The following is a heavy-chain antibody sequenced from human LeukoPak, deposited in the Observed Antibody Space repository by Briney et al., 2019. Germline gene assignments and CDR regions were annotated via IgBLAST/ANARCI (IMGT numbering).Heavy chain of an antibody. CDR1: GDSISSFY. D-gene: IGHD5-18*01. V-gene: IGHV4-4*07. J-gene: IGHJ4*02. Sequence: SETLSLTCTVSGDSISSFYWSWIRQPAGKGLEWIGRIYTSGSTNYNPSLKSRVTMSVDTSKNQFSLKLSSVTAADTAVYYCARLGYSYGWVDYWGQGTLVTVSS. CDR2: IYTSGST. CDR3: ARLGYSYGWVDY.